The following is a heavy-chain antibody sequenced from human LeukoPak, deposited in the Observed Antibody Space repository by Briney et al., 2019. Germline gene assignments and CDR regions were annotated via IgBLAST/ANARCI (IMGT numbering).Heavy chain of an antibody. CDR3: AKYDQRGVAYANIFDY. CDR2: IWSDGTNQ. Sequence: GGSLRLSCEASGFTFSHYHMHWLRQAPGKGLEWVAVIWSDGTNQYYADSVKGRFTISRDNFKNMVSLQMNGLRAEDTAVYYCAKYDQRGVAYANIFDYWGQGSLVTVSS. D-gene: IGHD1-1*01. J-gene: IGHJ4*02. CDR1: GFTFSHYH. V-gene: IGHV3-33*06.